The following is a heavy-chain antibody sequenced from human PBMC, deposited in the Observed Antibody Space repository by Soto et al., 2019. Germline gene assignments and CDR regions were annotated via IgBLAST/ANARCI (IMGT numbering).Heavy chain of an antibody. CDR2: IYISGRT. J-gene: IGHJ4*02. V-gene: IGHV4-59*10. CDR3: VSAYSDRCLCYFDQ. CDR1: GASFSRFY. D-gene: IGHD5-18*01. Sequence: SENLSFTCAVYGASFSRFYWGWFGGAAGKALEGIGRIYISGRTNYNPPLMRRVTISVDTSNSQFALKVSSVTAAQTAAYFCVSAYSDRCLCYFDQWGQGALVTVCS.